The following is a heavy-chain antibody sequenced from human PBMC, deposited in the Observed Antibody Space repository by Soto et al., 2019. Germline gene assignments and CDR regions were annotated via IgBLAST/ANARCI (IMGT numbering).Heavy chain of an antibody. J-gene: IGHJ3*02. CDR2: INPNSGGT. Sequence: ASVKVSCKASGYTFTGYYMHWVRQAPGQGLEWMGWINPNSGGTNYAQKFQGRVTMTRDTSISTAHMELSRLRSDDTAVYYCARLFRVVTAPPDAFDIWGQGTMVTVSS. CDR3: ARLFRVVTAPPDAFDI. CDR1: GYTFTGYY. V-gene: IGHV1-2*02. D-gene: IGHD2-21*02.